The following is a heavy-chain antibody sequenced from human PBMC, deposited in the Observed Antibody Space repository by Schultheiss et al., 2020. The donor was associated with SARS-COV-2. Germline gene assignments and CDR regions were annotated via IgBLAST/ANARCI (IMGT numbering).Heavy chain of an antibody. CDR1: GFTFSSYA. J-gene: IGHJ5*02. CDR3: ARDLDPRIAAAGRRWFDP. V-gene: IGHV3-64D*06. Sequence: GGSLRLSCSASGFTFSSYAMHWVRQAPGKGLEYVSAISSNGGSTYYADSVKGRFTISRDNSKNTLYLQMSSLRAEDTAVYYCARDLDPRIAAAGRRWFDPWGQGTLVTVSS. D-gene: IGHD6-13*01. CDR2: ISSNGGST.